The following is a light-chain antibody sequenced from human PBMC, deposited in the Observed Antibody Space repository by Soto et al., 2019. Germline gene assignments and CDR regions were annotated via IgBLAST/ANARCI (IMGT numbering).Light chain of an antibody. CDR1: SSDVGGYNF. V-gene: IGLV2-8*01. J-gene: IGLJ2*01. Sequence: QSALTQPPSASGSPGQSVTISCTGTSSDVGGYNFVSWYQQHPGKVPKLMIYDVTKRPSGVPDRFSGSKSGNTASLTVSGLQAEDEADYYCASYAGSITLFGGGTKLTVL. CDR2: DVT. CDR3: ASYAGSITL.